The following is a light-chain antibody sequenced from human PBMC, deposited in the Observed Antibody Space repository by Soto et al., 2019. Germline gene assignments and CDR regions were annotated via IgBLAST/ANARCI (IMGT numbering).Light chain of an antibody. CDR1: SGGVGGYNY. V-gene: IGLV2-8*01. CDR2: EVS. CDR3: SSYAGSNNPYV. Sequence: QSVLTQPPSASGSPGQSVTISCTGTSGGVGGYNYVSWYQQHPGKAPKLMIYEVSKRPSGVPDRFSGSKSGNTASLTVSGLQAEDEADYYCSSYAGSNNPYVFGTGAKLTVL. J-gene: IGLJ1*01.